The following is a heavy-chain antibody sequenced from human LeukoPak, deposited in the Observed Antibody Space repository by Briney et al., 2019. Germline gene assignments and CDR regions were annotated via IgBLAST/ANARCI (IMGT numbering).Heavy chain of an antibody. J-gene: IGHJ4*02. D-gene: IGHD6-13*01. CDR2: LSRSGDST. V-gene: IGHV3-23*01. Sequence: GGSLRLSCAPSGFTFSTCAMSCVRQAPGKGLEWVSALSRSGDSTYYADSVKGRVTISRDNSKHTLYLQMNSLRADDTAVYYCAKIVKAAPGLFDYWGQGTLVTVSS. CDR1: GFTFSTCA. CDR3: AKIVKAAPGLFDY.